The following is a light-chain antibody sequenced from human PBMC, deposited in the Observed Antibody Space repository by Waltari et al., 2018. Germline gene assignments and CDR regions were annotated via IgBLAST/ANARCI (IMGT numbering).Light chain of an antibody. V-gene: IGLV2-14*01. J-gene: IGLJ3*02. CDR2: DVS. Sequence: QSALTQPASVSGSPGQSITISCTGTSSDVGAYKYVSWYQHRPGPAPTLMIYDVSNRPSGVSDRFSGSKSGSTASLTISGLQPEDEADYYCAYAGSVTWVFGGGTKVTVL. CDR3: AYAGSVTWV. CDR1: SSDVGAYKY.